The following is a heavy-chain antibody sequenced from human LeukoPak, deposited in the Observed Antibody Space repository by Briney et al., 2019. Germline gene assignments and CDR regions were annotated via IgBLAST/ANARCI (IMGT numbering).Heavy chain of an antibody. CDR2: LYNNGST. D-gene: IGHD5-18*01. CDR1: GDSLWSFY. Sequence: SETLSLTCTVSGDSLWSFYWSWVRQPAGKGLEWIGRLYNNGSTNYNPSLKSRVSMSVDTSKNQFSLKLSSVTAADTAVYYCARGRKYTSGYRVTELGSGYSDYWGQGTLVTVSS. CDR3: ARGRKYTSGYRVTELGSGYSDY. V-gene: IGHV4-4*07. J-gene: IGHJ4*02.